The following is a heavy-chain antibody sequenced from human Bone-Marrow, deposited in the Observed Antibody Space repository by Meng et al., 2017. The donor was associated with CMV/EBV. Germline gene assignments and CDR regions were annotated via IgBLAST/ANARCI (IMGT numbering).Heavy chain of an antibody. CDR3: ARDNYDFWSGHSLILGYGMDV. D-gene: IGHD3-3*01. V-gene: IGHV1-2*02. CDR2: INPNSGGT. Sequence: ASVKVSCKASGYTFTGYYMHWVRQAPGQGLEWMGWINPNSGGTNYAQKFQGRVTMTRDTSISTAYMELSRLRSDDTAVYYCARDNYDFWSGHSLILGYGMDVWGQGTTVTVYS. CDR1: GYTFTGYY. J-gene: IGHJ6*01.